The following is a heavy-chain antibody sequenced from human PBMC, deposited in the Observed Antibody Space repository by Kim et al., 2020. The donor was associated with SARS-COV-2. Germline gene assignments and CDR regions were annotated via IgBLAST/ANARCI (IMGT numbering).Heavy chain of an antibody. D-gene: IGHD5-12*01. V-gene: IGHV4-34*01. J-gene: IGHJ6*02. CDR1: GGSFSGYY. Sequence: SETLSLTCAVYGGSFSGYYWSWIRQPPGKGLEWIGEINHSGSTNYNPSLKSRVTISVDTSKNQFSLKLSSVTAADTAVYYCARGANIEWLRFPPYYGMDVWGQGTTVTVSS. CDR2: INHSGST. CDR3: ARGANIEWLRFPPYYGMDV.